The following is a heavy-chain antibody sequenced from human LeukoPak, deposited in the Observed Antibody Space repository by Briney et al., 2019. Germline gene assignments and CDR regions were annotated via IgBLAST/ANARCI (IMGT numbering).Heavy chain of an antibody. Sequence: GGSLRLSCAASGFAFSSYSMNWVRQAPGKGLEWVSSISSRSSYIYYADSVKGRFTISRDNAKNSVYLQMNSLRAEDTAVFYCARDSAYDSSGPFDYWGQGNLVTVSS. CDR3: ARDSAYDSSGPFDY. J-gene: IGHJ4*02. V-gene: IGHV3-21*01. CDR2: ISSRSSYI. CDR1: GFAFSSYS. D-gene: IGHD3-22*01.